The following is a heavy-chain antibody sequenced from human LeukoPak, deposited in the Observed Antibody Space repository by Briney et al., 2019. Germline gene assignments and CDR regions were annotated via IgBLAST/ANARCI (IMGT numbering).Heavy chain of an antibody. D-gene: IGHD5-12*01. J-gene: IGHJ4*02. CDR1: GFTSSNYA. V-gene: IGHV3-23*01. Sequence: GGSLRLSCAASGFTSSNYAMTWVRQAPGMGLLWVAAITGSGGNTYYADSVEGRFTISRDNSKSTLYLQMNSLRAEDTAVYYCATLMRGPIGYVGYGGEDYWGQGTLVSVSS. CDR2: ITGSGGNT. CDR3: ATLMRGPIGYVGYGGEDY.